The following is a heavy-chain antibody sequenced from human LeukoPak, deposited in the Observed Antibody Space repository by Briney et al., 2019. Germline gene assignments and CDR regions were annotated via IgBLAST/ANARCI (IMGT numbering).Heavy chain of an antibody. D-gene: IGHD3-10*01. Sequence: GGTLTLSCAASGFTFSGYWMSWLRQAPGKGLEWVANINQDGSEKYYVDSVKGRFTISRDNAKNSLYVQMNSLRAEDTAVYYCARDRGFGQADVWGKGTTVTGSS. CDR1: GFTFSGYW. CDR3: ARDRGFGQADV. J-gene: IGHJ6*04. V-gene: IGHV3-7*01. CDR2: INQDGSEK.